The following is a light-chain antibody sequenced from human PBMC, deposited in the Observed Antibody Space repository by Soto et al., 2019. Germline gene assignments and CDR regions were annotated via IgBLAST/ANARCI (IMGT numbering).Light chain of an antibody. CDR2: DAS. CDR1: QDIRNY. J-gene: IGKJ4*01. CDR3: QQYDNLPLT. V-gene: IGKV1-33*01. Sequence: DIKMTQSPSSLSASVGDRVTITCQASQDIRNYLNWYQQKPGKAPKLLIYDASTLETGVPSRFSGSGSGTDFTFTFSSLQPEDAATYYCQQYDNLPLTFGGGTKVDIK.